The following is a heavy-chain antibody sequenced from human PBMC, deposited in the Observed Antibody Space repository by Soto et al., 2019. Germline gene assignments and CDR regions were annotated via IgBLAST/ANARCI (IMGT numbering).Heavy chain of an antibody. CDR1: GFTFSSYS. V-gene: IGHV3-21*01. CDR3: ATEKHYFDTGGYYY. J-gene: IGHJ4*02. D-gene: IGHD3-22*01. Sequence: VQLVESGGGLVKPGGSLRLSCAASGFTFSSYSMNWVRQAPGKGLGWVSSISSSSSYIYYADSVKGRFTISRDNAKNSLYLQMNSLRAEDTAVYYCATEKHYFDTGGYYYWGQGTLVTVSS. CDR2: ISSSSSYI.